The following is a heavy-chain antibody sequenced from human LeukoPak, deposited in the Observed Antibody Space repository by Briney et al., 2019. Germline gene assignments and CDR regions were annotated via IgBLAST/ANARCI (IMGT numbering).Heavy chain of an antibody. CDR3: ATAGQWRFDS. CDR2: LSPDGGTI. V-gene: IGHV3-23*01. Sequence: GGSLRLSCAASGFTFSVYAMSWVRQAPGKGLEWVSRLSPDGGTIDYSDSVRGRFTISRDNAKDTLYLQMNSLRVDDTAVYYCATAGQWRFDSWGLGTLVTVSS. D-gene: IGHD6-19*01. J-gene: IGHJ4*02. CDR1: GFTFSVYA.